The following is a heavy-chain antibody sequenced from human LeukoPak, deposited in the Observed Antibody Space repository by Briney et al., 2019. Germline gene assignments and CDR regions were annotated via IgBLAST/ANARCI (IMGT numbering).Heavy chain of an antibody. J-gene: IGHJ4*02. V-gene: IGHV3-23*01. D-gene: IGHD3-10*01. Sequence: AGGSLRLSCVGSGFTFSNCAMSWVRQAPGKGLEWVSAISGSGGSTYYADSVKGRFTISRDNSKNTLYLQMNSLRAEDTAVYYCAKDQVWYCYGSGSYSYWGQGTLVTVSS. CDR1: GFTFSNCA. CDR3: AKDQVWYCYGSGSYSY. CDR2: ISGSGGST.